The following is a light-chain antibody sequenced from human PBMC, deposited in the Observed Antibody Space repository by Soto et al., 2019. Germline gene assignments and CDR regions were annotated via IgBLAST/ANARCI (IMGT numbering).Light chain of an antibody. CDR1: QSVSNNY. Sequence: EIVLTPSPGTLSLTPGESAPLSCRASQSVSNNYLAWYQQKPGQAPRRLIYGASTRATGIPDRFSGSGSGTDFTLTIGRLEPEDFAVYYCQQYGSSPTFGEGTRLEI. J-gene: IGKJ5*01. V-gene: IGKV3-20*01. CDR3: QQYGSSPT. CDR2: GAS.